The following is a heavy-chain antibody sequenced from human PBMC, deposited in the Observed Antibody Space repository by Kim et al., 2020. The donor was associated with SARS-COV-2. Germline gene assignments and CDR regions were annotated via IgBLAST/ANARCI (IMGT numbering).Heavy chain of an antibody. D-gene: IGHD1-26*01. Sequence: GESLKISCKGSGYSFTSYWISWVRQMPGKGLEWMGRIDPSDSYTNYSPSFQGHVTISADKSISTAYLQWSSLKASDTAMYYCARLVLGRSSGVGGWFDPWGQGTLVTVSS. V-gene: IGHV5-10-1*01. CDR2: IDPSDSYT. J-gene: IGHJ5*02. CDR1: GYSFTSYW. CDR3: ARLVLGRSSGVGGWFDP.